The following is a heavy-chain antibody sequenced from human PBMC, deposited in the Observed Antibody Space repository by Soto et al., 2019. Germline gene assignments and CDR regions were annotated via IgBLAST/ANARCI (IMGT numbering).Heavy chain of an antibody. J-gene: IGHJ6*02. V-gene: IGHV3-30-3*01. D-gene: IGHD2-15*01. CDR2: ISYDGSNK. Sequence: QVQLVESGGGVVQPGRPLRLSCAASGFTFSSYAMHWVRQAPGKGLEWVAVISYDGSNKYYADSVKGRFTISRDNSKNTLYLQMNSLRAEDTAVYYCARDFEWTHCSGGSCYSDYYYGMDVWGQGTTVTVSS. CDR1: GFTFSSYA. CDR3: ARDFEWTHCSGGSCYSDYYYGMDV.